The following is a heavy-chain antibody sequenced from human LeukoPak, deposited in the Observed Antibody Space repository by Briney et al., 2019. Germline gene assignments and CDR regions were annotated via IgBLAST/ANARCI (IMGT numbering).Heavy chain of an antibody. V-gene: IGHV3-23*01. CDR1: GFTFSNYA. CDR3: ARVSYRQDGMDV. Sequence: GGSLRLSCAASGFTFSNYAMSWVRQAPGKGLEWVSGISGSGGSTYYVDSVKGRFTISRDYSKNTLYLQMNSLRAEDTAVYYCARVSYRQDGMDVWGQGATVIVSS. CDR2: ISGSGGST. J-gene: IGHJ6*02. D-gene: IGHD5-12*01.